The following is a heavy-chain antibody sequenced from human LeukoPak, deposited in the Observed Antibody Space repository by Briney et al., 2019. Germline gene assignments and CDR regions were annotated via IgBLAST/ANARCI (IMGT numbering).Heavy chain of an antibody. CDR3: WLQRMVAAYFDS. Sequence: SETLSLTCTVSGGSISSYYWSWIRQPAGKGLEWIGRIYTSGSTYYNQTLKSRVTISVDTSKNQFSLQLSSVTAADTAVYYCWLQRMVAAYFDSWGQGTLVTVSS. J-gene: IGHJ4*02. D-gene: IGHD2-15*01. CDR1: GGSISSYY. V-gene: IGHV4-4*07. CDR2: IYTSGST.